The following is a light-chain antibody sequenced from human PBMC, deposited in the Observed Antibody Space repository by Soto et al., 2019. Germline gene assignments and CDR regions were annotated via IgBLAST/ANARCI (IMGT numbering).Light chain of an antibody. Sequence: QSALTQPPSVSGAPGQRVTISCTGSSSNIGAGYDVHWYQQLPGTAPKLLIYCNSNRPSGVPDRFSGSKSGTSASLAITGLQAEDEADYYCQSYDSSLSAWVFGGGTKLTVL. J-gene: IGLJ3*02. CDR3: QSYDSSLSAWV. CDR2: CNS. V-gene: IGLV1-40*01. CDR1: SSNIGAGYD.